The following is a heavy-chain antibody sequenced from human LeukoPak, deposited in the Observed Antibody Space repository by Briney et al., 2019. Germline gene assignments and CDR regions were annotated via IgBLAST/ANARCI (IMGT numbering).Heavy chain of an antibody. J-gene: IGHJ6*03. V-gene: IGHV3-53*01. D-gene: IGHD6-19*01. Sequence: PGGSLRLSCAASGFTVSSNYMSWVRQAPGKGLEWVSVIYSGGSTYYADSVKGRFTISRDNAKNTVYLETSGLRAEDTAVYYCVRGVDGHSSGRRIYYYYMDVWGKGTTVTVSS. CDR3: VRGVDGHSSGRRIYYYYMDV. CDR1: GFTVSSNY. CDR2: IYSGGST.